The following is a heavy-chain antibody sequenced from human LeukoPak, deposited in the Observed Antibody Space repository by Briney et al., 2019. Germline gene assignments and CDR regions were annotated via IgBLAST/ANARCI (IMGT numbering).Heavy chain of an antibody. V-gene: IGHV3-7*01. Sequence: GGSLRLSCAASGFTFSSYWMSWVRQAPGKGLEWVANIKQDGSEKYYVDSVKGRFTISRDNAKNSLYLQMNSLRAEDTAVYYCARDQSGNMVRAIPGHYYYGMDVWGQGTTVTVSS. CDR1: GFTFSSYW. J-gene: IGHJ6*02. D-gene: IGHD3-10*01. CDR3: ARDQSGNMVRAIPGHYYYGMDV. CDR2: IKQDGSEK.